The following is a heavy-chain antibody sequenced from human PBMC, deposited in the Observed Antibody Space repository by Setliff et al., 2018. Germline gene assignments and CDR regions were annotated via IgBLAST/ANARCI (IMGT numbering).Heavy chain of an antibody. Sequence: PSETLSLTCAVYGGSFSGYYWSWIRQPPGKGLEWIGEINHSGSTNYNPSLKSRVTITVDTSKIQFSLKLSSVTAADTAVYYCARASYDSSGYPSDYWGQGTLVTVS. CDR3: ARASYDSSGYPSDY. J-gene: IGHJ4*02. V-gene: IGHV4-34*01. D-gene: IGHD3-22*01. CDR2: INHSGST. CDR1: GGSFSGYY.